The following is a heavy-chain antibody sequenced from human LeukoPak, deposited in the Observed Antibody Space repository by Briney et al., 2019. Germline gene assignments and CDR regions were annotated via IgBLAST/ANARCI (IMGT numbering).Heavy chain of an antibody. CDR2: ISAYNGNT. CDR3: ARDSYYYGSGTEGNAFDI. Sequence: ASVKVSCKASGYTFTSYGISWVRQAPGQGLEWMGWISAYNGNTNYAQKLQGRVTMTTDTSTSTAYMELRSLRSDDTAVYYCARDSYYYGSGTEGNAFDIWGQGTMVTVSS. CDR1: GYTFTSYG. J-gene: IGHJ3*02. V-gene: IGHV1-18*01. D-gene: IGHD3-10*01.